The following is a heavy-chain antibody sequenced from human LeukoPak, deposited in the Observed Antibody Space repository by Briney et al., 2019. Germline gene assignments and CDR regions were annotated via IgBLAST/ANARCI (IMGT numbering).Heavy chain of an antibody. CDR1: GGSFSGYY. J-gene: IGHJ4*02. CDR2: MNHSGST. V-gene: IGHV4-34*01. Sequence: SETLSLTCAVYGGSFSGYYWSWIRQPPGKGLEWIGEMNHSGSTNYNPSLKSRVTISVDTSKNQFSLKLSSVTAADTAVYYCARGGYDSSGYLDFDYWGQGTLVTVSS. CDR3: ARGGYDSSGYLDFDY. D-gene: IGHD3-22*01.